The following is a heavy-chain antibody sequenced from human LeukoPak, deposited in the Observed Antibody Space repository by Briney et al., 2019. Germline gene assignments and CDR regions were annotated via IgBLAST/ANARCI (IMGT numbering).Heavy chain of an antibody. J-gene: IGHJ4*02. CDR2: ISYDGSNK. D-gene: IGHD3-10*01. Sequence: GGSLRLPSAASGFTFSSYAMHWVRQAPGKGLEWVAVISYDGSNKYYADSVKGRFTISRDNSKNTLYLQMNSLRAEDTAVYYCARGQEGDTGLDYWGQGTLVTVSS. V-gene: IGHV3-30-3*01. CDR3: ARGQEGDTGLDY. CDR1: GFTFSSYA.